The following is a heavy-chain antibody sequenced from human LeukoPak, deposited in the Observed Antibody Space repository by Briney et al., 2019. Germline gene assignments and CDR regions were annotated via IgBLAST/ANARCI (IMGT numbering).Heavy chain of an antibody. CDR2: IKQDGRRT. J-gene: IGHJ4*02. CDR1: GFIFSNYW. V-gene: IGHV3-7*01. CDR3: AREAPPHDTSDYDF. Sequence: LTGGSLRLSCGASGFIFSNYWLSWVRQAPGKGLEWVANIKQDGRRTNYVDSVKGRFTISRDNAKNSLYLQMNSLRDEDTAIYYCAREAPPHDTSDYDFWGQGTLVTVSS. D-gene: IGHD3-22*01.